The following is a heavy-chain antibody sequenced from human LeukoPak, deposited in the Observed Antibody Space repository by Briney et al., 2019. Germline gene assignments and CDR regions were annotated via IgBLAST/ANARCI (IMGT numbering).Heavy chain of an antibody. CDR3: ARLTGGYSSGWSGGEY. V-gene: IGHV5-51*01. Sequence: GESLQISCQGSGSTFTSYWIGWVRQLPGKGLEWMGIVYPGDSDTRYSPSFQGQVTISADKSIRTAYLQWSSLKASDPAMYYCARLTGGYSSGWSGGEYWGQGTLVTVSS. D-gene: IGHD6-19*01. CDR1: GSTFTSYW. J-gene: IGHJ4*02. CDR2: VYPGDSDT.